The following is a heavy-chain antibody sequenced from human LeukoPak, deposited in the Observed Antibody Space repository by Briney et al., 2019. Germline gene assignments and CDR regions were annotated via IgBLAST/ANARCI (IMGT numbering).Heavy chain of an antibody. V-gene: IGHV1-18*01. CDR3: ARVDGGAVAGTPLYYYYGMDV. CDR2: INAYNGNT. J-gene: IGHJ6*02. D-gene: IGHD6-19*01. Sequence: ASVKVSCKASGYTFTSYGISWVRQAPGQGLEWMGWINAYNGNTNYAQKLQGRVTMTTDTSTSTAYMELRSLRSDDTASYYCARVDGGAVAGTPLYYYYGMDVWGQGTTVTVS. CDR1: GYTFTSYG.